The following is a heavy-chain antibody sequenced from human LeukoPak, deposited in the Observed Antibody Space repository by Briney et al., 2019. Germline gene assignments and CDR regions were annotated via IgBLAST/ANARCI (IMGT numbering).Heavy chain of an antibody. CDR2: IYPGDSDT. CDR1: GYSFTRYW. Sequence: GESMKISCKGSGYSFTRYWIGWVRQLPGKGLEWMGIIYPGDSDTRYSPSFQGQVTISADKSISTAYLQWSSLKASDTAMYYCARRFWGDDLQYYFDYWGQGTLVTVSS. CDR3: ARRFWGDDLQYYFDY. J-gene: IGHJ4*02. V-gene: IGHV5-51*01. D-gene: IGHD3-3*01.